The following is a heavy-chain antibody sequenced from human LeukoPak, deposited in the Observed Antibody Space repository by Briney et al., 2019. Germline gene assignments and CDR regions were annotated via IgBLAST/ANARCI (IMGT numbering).Heavy chain of an antibody. J-gene: IGHJ4*02. D-gene: IGHD1-20*01. V-gene: IGHV3-30*04. CDR3: AKDPSYNWNYLTY. CDR2: ISYDGSNK. Sequence: GGSLRLSCAASGFTFSTYAMHWVRQAPGKGLEWVAVISYDGSNKYYADSVKGRFTISRDNSKNTLYLQMNSLRAEDTAVYYCAKDPSYNWNYLTYWGQGTLVTVSS. CDR1: GFTFSTYA.